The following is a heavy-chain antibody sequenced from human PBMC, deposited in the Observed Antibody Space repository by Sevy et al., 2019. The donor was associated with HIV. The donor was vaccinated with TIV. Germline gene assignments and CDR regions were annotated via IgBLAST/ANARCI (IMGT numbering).Heavy chain of an antibody. V-gene: IGHV3-74*01. J-gene: IGHJ6*02. CDR1: GFTFSSYW. CDR3: ARAPGVVISFYYCYGMDV. D-gene: IGHD3-3*01. CDR2: INSDGSRT. Sequence: GGSLRLSCAASGFTFSSYWMHWVRQAPGKGLVWVSRINSDGSRTSYADSVKGRFTISRDNAKNTLYLQMNSLRAEDTAVYYCARAPGVVISFYYCYGMDVWGQGTTVTVSS.